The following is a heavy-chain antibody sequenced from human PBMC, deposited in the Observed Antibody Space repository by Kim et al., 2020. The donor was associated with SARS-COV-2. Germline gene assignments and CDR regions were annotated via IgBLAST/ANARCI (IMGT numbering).Heavy chain of an antibody. CDR2: ISGSGGST. V-gene: IGHV3-23*01. D-gene: IGHD3-3*01. Sequence: GGSLRLSCAASGFTFSSYAMSWVRQAPGKGLEWVSAISGSGGSTYYADSVKGRFTISRDNSKNTLYLQMNSLRAEDTAVYYCAKEGSDFWSGYQYRDYYYGMDVWGQGTTVTVSS. CDR1: GFTFSSYA. CDR3: AKEGSDFWSGYQYRDYYYGMDV. J-gene: IGHJ6*02.